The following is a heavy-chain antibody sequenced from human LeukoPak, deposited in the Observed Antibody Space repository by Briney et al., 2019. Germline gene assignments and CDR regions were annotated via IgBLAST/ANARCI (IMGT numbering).Heavy chain of an antibody. CDR1: GGSISPCY. D-gene: IGHD1-26*01. CDR3: ARHGGGGESYPRVFDY. J-gene: IGHJ4*02. CDR2: IYYSGST. V-gene: IGHV4-59*08. Sequence: PSDTLSLTCTASGGSISPCYWSWIRQPPGKGLEWIGYIYYSGSTNYNPSLKSRVTISVDTSKNQFSLKLSSVTAADTAMYYCARHGGGGESYPRVFDYWGRGNLVTASS.